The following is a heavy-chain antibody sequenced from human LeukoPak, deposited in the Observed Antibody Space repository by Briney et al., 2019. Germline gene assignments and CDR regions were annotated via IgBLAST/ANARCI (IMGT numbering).Heavy chain of an antibody. CDR1: GFTFRSYG. D-gene: IGHD3-9*01. CDR2: ISGSDGST. CDR3: AKDRWAAISEASFDY. V-gene: IGHV3-23*01. Sequence: GGSLRLSCAASGFTFRSYGMNWVRQAPGKGLEWVSAISGSDGSTYYADSVKGRFTISRDNSKNTLYLQMNSLRAEDTAVYYCAKDRWAAISEASFDYWGQGTLVTVSS. J-gene: IGHJ4*02.